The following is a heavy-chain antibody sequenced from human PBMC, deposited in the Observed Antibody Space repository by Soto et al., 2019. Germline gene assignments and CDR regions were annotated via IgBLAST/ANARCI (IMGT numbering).Heavy chain of an antibody. V-gene: IGHV3-33*01. CDR3: ARARGYGWIYYYYGMDV. CDR2: IWYDGSNK. J-gene: IGHJ6*02. Sequence: PGGSLRLSCTASGFTFSSSSMHWLRQAPGKGLEGVAVIWYDGSNKYYADSVKGRFTISRDNSKDTLYLQMNSLRAEDTAVYYCARARGYGWIYYYYGMDVWGQGTTVTVYS. CDR1: GFTFSSSS. D-gene: IGHD4-17*01.